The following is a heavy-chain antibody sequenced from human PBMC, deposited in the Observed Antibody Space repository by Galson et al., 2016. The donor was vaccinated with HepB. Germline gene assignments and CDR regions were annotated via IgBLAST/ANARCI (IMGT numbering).Heavy chain of an antibody. CDR2: IRSRDNGWAT. V-gene: IGHV3-49*03. D-gene: IGHD2-8*01. Sequence: SLRLSCAASGFTFGDYTVTWFRQAPGKGLYWVTYIRSRDNGWATAYAASVKGRFTISRDDSKSIAYLQMNSLNTEDTAVYYCSRVLMVNAIEGLYYYGMDVWGQGTTVTVSS. CDR1: GFTFGDYT. CDR3: SRVLMVNAIEGLYYYGMDV. J-gene: IGHJ6*02.